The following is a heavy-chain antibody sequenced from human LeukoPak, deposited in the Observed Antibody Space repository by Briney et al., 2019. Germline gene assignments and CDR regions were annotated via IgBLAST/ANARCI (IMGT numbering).Heavy chain of an antibody. CDR1: GFTFSSYA. D-gene: IGHD5-18*01. J-gene: IGHJ3*02. V-gene: IGHV3-64*01. CDR2: ISSNGGST. Sequence: GGSLRLSCAASGFTFSSYAMHWVRQAPGKGLEYVSAISSNGGSTYYANSVKGRFTISRDNSKNTLYLQMGSLRAEDMAVYYCARGSGYSYGYVAPRRDAFVIWGQGTMVTVSS. CDR3: ARGSGYSYGYVAPRRDAFVI.